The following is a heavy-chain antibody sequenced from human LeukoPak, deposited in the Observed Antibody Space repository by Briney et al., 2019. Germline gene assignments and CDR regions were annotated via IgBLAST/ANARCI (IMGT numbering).Heavy chain of an antibody. D-gene: IGHD5-18*01. CDR1: GFIFTDYW. V-gene: IGHV3-7*01. CDR2: IKQDGSEK. Sequence: GGSLRLSCAASGFIFTDYWMSWVRQAPGKGLEWVANIKQDGSEKYYVGSVKGRFTISRDNAKSSLYLQMNSLRAEDTAVYYCARDRGWIQHDIWGQGTMVTVSS. CDR3: ARDRGWIQHDI. J-gene: IGHJ3*02.